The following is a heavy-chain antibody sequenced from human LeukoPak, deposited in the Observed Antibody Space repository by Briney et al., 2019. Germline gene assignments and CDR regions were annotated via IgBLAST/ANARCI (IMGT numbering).Heavy chain of an antibody. V-gene: IGHV4-4*02. Sequence: PSETLSLTCAVSGGSISSSNWWSWVRQPPGKGLEWIGEIYHSGGTNYNPSLKSRVTISVDKSKNQFSLKLSSVTAADTAVYYCARDRYSSSWTYFDYWGQGTLVTVSS. CDR1: GGSISSSNW. CDR2: IYHSGGT. J-gene: IGHJ4*02. CDR3: ARDRYSSSWTYFDY. D-gene: IGHD6-13*01.